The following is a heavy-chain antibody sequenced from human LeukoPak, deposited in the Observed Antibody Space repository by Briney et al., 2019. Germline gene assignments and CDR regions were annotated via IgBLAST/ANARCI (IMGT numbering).Heavy chain of an antibody. J-gene: IGHJ4*02. CDR1: GYSISSGYN. Sequence: SETLSLTCTVSGYSISSGYNWGWIRQPPGKGLEWIGSIYHSGSTYYNPSLKSRVTISVDTSKNQFSLKLSSVTAADTAVYYCARRYGDYYFDYWGQGTLVTVSS. V-gene: IGHV4-38-2*02. D-gene: IGHD4-17*01. CDR3: ARRYGDYYFDY. CDR2: IYHSGST.